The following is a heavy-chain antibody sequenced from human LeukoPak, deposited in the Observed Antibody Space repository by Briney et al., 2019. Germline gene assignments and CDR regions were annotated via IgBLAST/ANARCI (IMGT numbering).Heavy chain of an antibody. Sequence: PGGSLRLSCAASGFTFSSYAMHWVRQAPGKGLEWVAVISYDGSNKYYADSVKGRFTISRDNSKSTLYLQMNSLRAEDTAVYYCAKLPKGRHSSSWFRGAAFDIWGQGTMVTVSS. CDR1: GFTFSSYA. D-gene: IGHD6-13*01. V-gene: IGHV3-30-3*02. J-gene: IGHJ3*02. CDR2: ISYDGSNK. CDR3: AKLPKGRHSSSWFRGAAFDI.